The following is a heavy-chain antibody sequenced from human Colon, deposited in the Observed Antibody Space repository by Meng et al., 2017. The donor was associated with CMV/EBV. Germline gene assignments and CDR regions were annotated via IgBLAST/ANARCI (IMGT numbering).Heavy chain of an antibody. CDR3: AKITPRPRSYCGGDCRDAFDI. V-gene: IGHV3-30*02. J-gene: IGHJ3*02. D-gene: IGHD2-21*01. Sequence: GESLKISCAASGFTFSSYGMHWVRQAPGKGLEWVAFIRYDGSNKYYADSVKGRFTISRDNSKNTLYLQMNSLRAEDTAVYYCAKITPRPRSYCGGDCRDAFDIWGQGTMVTVSS. CDR2: IRYDGSNK. CDR1: GFTFSSYG.